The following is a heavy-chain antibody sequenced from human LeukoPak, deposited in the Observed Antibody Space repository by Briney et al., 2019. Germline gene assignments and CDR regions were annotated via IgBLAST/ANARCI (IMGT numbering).Heavy chain of an antibody. CDR2: IYYSGST. CDR3: ARVVAPCSSTSCPRSIHYWYFDL. V-gene: IGHV4-59*01. D-gene: IGHD2-2*01. Sequence: SETLSLTCTVSGGSISSYYWSWIRQPPGKGLEWIGYIYYSGSTNYNPSLKSRVTISVDTSKNQFSLKLSSVTAADTAVYYCARVVAPCSSTSCPRSIHYWYFDLWGRGTLVTVSS. CDR1: GGSISSYY. J-gene: IGHJ2*01.